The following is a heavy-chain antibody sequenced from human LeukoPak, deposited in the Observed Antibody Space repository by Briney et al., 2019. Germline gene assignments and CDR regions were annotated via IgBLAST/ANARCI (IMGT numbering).Heavy chain of an antibody. CDR1: GYTLTELS. Sequence: ASVKVSCKVSGYTLTELSMHWVRQAPGKGLEWMGGFDPEDGETIYAQKFQGRVTMTEDTSTDTAYMELSSLRSEDTAVYYCATIPDVAAAAGTYYFDYWGQGTLVTVSS. CDR3: ATIPDVAAAAGTYYFDY. D-gene: IGHD6-13*01. CDR2: FDPEDGET. V-gene: IGHV1-24*01. J-gene: IGHJ4*02.